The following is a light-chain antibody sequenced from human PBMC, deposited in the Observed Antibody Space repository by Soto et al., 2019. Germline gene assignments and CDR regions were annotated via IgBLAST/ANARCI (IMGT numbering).Light chain of an antibody. CDR1: SSNIGRDF. Sequence: QSVLTQPPSASGTPGQRVTISCSGSSSNIGRDFVYWYQQVPGTAPKPLIYSDNQRYSGVPDRFSGSKSATSASLTISGLRSEDEADYYCASWDDNLSGVVFGGGTKLTVL. V-gene: IGLV1-47*02. J-gene: IGLJ2*01. CDR3: ASWDDNLSGVV. CDR2: SDN.